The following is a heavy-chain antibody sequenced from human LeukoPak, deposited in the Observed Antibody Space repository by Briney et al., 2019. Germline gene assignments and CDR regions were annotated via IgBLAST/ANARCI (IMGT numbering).Heavy chain of an antibody. J-gene: IGHJ5*02. CDR1: GASIRSSSYY. V-gene: IGHV4-39*01. CDR3: ARLQIAMTSGYWFGP. Sequence: SGTLSLTCTVSGASIRSSSYYWGWIRQPPGKGLEWVGLIYYTGSTYYNPSLKSRLTISVDTSRNQFSLKLNSVTAADTAVYYCARLQIAMTSGYWFGPWGQGTLVTVSS. CDR2: IYYTGST. D-gene: IGHD3-22*01.